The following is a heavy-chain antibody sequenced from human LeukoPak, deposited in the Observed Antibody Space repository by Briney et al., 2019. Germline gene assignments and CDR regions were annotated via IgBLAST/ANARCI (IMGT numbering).Heavy chain of an antibody. CDR2: INPSGGST. CDR3: ARGPPKGFGEQD. J-gene: IGHJ4*02. CDR1: GGTFSSYA. V-gene: IGHV1-46*01. Sequence: ASVKVSCKASGGTFSSYAISWVRQAPGQGLEWMGIINPSGGSTSYAQKFQGRVTMTRDMSTSTVYMELSSLRSEDTAVYYCARGPPKGFGEQDWGQGTLVTVSS. D-gene: IGHD3-10*01.